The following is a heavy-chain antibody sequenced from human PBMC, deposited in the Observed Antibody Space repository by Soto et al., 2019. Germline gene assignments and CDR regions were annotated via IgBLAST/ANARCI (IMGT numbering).Heavy chain of an antibody. J-gene: IGHJ5*02. D-gene: IGHD3-16*01. V-gene: IGHV2-70*11. Sequence: GSGPTLVNPTQTLTLTCTYSGFSLSTSGMCVSWIRQPPGKALEWLARIDWDDDKYYSTSLKTRLTISKDTSKNQVVLTMTNMDPVDTATYYCARIRLPHNWFDPWGQGTLVTVSS. CDR3: ARIRLPHNWFDP. CDR1: GFSLSTSGMC. CDR2: IDWDDDK.